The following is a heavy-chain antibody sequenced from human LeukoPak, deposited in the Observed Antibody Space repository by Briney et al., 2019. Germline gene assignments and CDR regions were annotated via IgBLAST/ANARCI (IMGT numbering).Heavy chain of an antibody. D-gene: IGHD2-21*01. CDR2: IFYSGST. CDR3: ARGLAHCGGDCYDY. V-gene: IGHV4-59*01. Sequence: SETLSLTCTVSGGSISNYYWSWIRQPPAKGLEWIGYIFYSGSTNYNPSLKSRVTISVDTSKNHFSLNLSSLTAADTAVYYCARGLAHCGGDCYDYWGQGILVTVSS. J-gene: IGHJ4*02. CDR1: GGSISNYY.